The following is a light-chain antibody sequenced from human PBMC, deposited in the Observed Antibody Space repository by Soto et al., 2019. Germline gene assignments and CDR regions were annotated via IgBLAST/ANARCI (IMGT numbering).Light chain of an antibody. CDR2: GAS. Sequence: EIVMTQSPATLSVSPGERATLSCRASQSISSKLAWYQQKPGQAPRLLIYGASTRATGIPARFSGSRSGTEFTLTISSLQSEDFAVYYCQQYNNWRKYTFGQGTKLEIK. J-gene: IGKJ2*01. CDR1: QSISSK. V-gene: IGKV3-15*01. CDR3: QQYNNWRKYT.